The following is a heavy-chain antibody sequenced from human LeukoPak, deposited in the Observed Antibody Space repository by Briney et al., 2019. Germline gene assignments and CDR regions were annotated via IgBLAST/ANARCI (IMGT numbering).Heavy chain of an antibody. CDR1: GGSISSYY. Sequence: SETLSLTCTVSGGSISSYYWSWIRQPPGKGLEWIGYIYYSGSTNYNPSLKSRVTISVDTSKSQFSLKLSSVTAADTAVYYCARGNDYGISDYYYYMDVWGKGTTVTISS. CDR3: ARGNDYGISDYYYYMDV. J-gene: IGHJ6*03. V-gene: IGHV4-59*01. D-gene: IGHD4-17*01. CDR2: IYYSGST.